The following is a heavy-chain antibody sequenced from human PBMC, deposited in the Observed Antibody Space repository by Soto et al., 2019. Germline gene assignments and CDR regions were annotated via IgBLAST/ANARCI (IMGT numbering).Heavy chain of an antibody. CDR2: ISGSSSYI. J-gene: IGHJ4*02. V-gene: IGHV3-21*01. D-gene: IGHD3-10*01. CDR3: ARDVVVRGVFDY. CDR1: GITFSNYN. Sequence: PGGSLRLSCAASGITFSNYNMNWVRQAPGKGLEWVSSISGSSSYIYYADSVRGRFTISRDNAKNSLYLQMNSLRAEDTAVYYCARDVVVRGVFDYWGQGTQVTVSS.